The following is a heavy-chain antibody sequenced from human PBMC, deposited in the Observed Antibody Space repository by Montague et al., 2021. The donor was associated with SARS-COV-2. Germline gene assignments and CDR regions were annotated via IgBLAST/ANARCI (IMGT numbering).Heavy chain of an antibody. D-gene: IGHD2-21*01. CDR3: ARDRGWGSRGAGYIDL. V-gene: IGHV4-31*03. CDR1: GGSITSGGCH. J-gene: IGHJ2*01. Sequence: TLSLTSTVSGGSITSGGCHWTWIREHPGKGLEWIGYIYHTGSTYYXPSLQSRLRTSVDTSKNEFSLTLTSVTAADTAIYYCARDRGWGSRGAGYIDLWGRGTLVTVSS. CDR2: IYHTGST.